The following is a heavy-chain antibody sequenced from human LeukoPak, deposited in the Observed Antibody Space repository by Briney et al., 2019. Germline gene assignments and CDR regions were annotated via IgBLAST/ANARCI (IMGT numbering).Heavy chain of an antibody. V-gene: IGHV3-9*01. CDR1: GFTFDDYA. Sequence: PGRSLRLSCAASGFTFDDYAMHWVRQAPGKGLEWVSGISWNSGSIGYADSVKGRFTISRDNSKNTLYLQMNSLRAEDTAVYYCAKDYYDSSGYYSDAFDIWGQRTMVTVSS. D-gene: IGHD3-22*01. J-gene: IGHJ3*02. CDR2: ISWNSGSI. CDR3: AKDYYDSSGYYSDAFDI.